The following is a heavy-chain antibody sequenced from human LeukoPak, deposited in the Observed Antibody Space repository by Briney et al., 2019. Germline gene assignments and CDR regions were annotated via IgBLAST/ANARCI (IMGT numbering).Heavy chain of an antibody. Sequence: SETLSLTCAVYGGSFSGYYWSWIRQPAGKGLEWIGRIYTSGSTNYNPSLKSRVTMSVDTSKNQFSLKLSSVTAADTAVYYCARQYCTNGVCSLDYWGQGTLVTVSS. V-gene: IGHV4-59*10. CDR2: IYTSGST. J-gene: IGHJ4*02. CDR3: ARQYCTNGVCSLDY. CDR1: GGSFSGYY. D-gene: IGHD2-8*01.